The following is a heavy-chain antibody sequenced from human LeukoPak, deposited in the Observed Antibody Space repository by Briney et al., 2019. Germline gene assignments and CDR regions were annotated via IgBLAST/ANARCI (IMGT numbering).Heavy chain of an antibody. D-gene: IGHD6-6*01. CDR3: ARVDPDSSSTQEVFDY. CDR2: IYYSGST. CDR1: GGSISSYY. J-gene: IGHJ4*02. V-gene: IGHV4-59*01. Sequence: SETLSLTCTVSGGSISSYYWSWIRQPPGKGLEWIGYIYYSGSTNYNPSLKSRVTISVDTSKNQFSLKLSSVTAADTAVYYCARVDPDSSSTQEVFDYWGQGTLVTVSS.